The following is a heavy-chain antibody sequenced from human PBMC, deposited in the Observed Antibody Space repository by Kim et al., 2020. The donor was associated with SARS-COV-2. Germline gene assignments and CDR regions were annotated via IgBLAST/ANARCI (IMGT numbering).Heavy chain of an antibody. V-gene: IGHV4-34*01. Sequence: SETLSLTCAVYGGSFSGYYWSWIRQPPGKGLEWIGEINHSGSTNYNPSLKSRVTISVDTSKNQFSLKLSSVTAADTAVYYCVREYCSSTSCYRRRDAFDIWGQGTMVTGSS. CDR1: GGSFSGYY. CDR2: INHSGST. J-gene: IGHJ3*02. CDR3: VREYCSSTSCYRRRDAFDI. D-gene: IGHD2-2*01.